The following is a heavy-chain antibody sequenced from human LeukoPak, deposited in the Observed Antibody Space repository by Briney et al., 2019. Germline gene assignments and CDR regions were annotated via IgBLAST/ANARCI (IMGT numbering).Heavy chain of an antibody. CDR3: ARQALRYFDWLPTDY. D-gene: IGHD3-9*01. V-gene: IGHV1-2*02. Sequence: GASVKVSCKASGYTFTGYYMHWVRQAPGQGLEWKGWINPNSGGTNYAQKFQGRVTMTRDTSISTAYMELSRLRSDDTAVYYCARQALRYFDWLPTDYWGQGTLVTVSS. CDR2: INPNSGGT. CDR1: GYTFTGYY. J-gene: IGHJ4*02.